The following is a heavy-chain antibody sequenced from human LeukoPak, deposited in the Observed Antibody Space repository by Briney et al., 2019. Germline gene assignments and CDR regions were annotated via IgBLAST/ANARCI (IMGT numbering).Heavy chain of an antibody. J-gene: IGHJ5*02. V-gene: IGHV1-69*05. CDR3: ARDREANWFDP. CDR2: IIPIFGTA. Sequence: SLKVSCKASGGTFSSYAISWVRQAPGQGLEWMGRIIPIFGTANYAQKFQGRVTITTDESTSTAYIELSSLRSEDTAVYSCARDREANWFDPWSREPWSPFPQ. CDR1: GGTFSSYA.